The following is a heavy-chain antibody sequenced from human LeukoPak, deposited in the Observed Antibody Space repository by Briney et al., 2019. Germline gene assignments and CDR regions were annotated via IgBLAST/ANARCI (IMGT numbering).Heavy chain of an antibody. CDR3: ARDSSSYYFDY. J-gene: IGHJ4*02. CDR1: GFTVTSNH. D-gene: IGHD6-6*01. CDR2: IYTGGTT. Sequence: GGSLRLSCAASGFTVTSNHMNWVRQAPGKGLEWVSIIYTGGTTHYADSLKDRFTVSRDDSINTLYLQMNSLRAEDTAVYYCARDSSSYYFDYWGQGTLVTVSS. V-gene: IGHV3-66*01.